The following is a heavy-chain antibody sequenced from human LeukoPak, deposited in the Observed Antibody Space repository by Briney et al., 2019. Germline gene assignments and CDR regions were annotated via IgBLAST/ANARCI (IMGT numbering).Heavy chain of an antibody. CDR1: GFTFSSYA. CDR2: ISGSGGST. D-gene: IGHD1-7*01. V-gene: IGHV3-23*01. Sequence: SGGSLRLSCAASGFTFSSYAMSWVRQAPGKGLEWVSAISGSGGSTYYAGSVKGRFTISRDNSKNTLYLQMNSLRAEDTAVYYCAKSHLTGTDYYYYGMDVWGQGTTVTVSS. CDR3: AKSHLTGTDYYYYGMDV. J-gene: IGHJ6*02.